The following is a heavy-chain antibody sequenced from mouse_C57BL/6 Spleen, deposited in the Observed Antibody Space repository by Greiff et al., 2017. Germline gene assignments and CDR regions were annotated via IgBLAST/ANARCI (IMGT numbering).Heavy chain of an antibody. J-gene: IGHJ2*01. CDR1: GYSFTDYN. D-gene: IGHD1-1*01. CDR3: ARRVGSSMYYFDY. CDR2: INPNYGTT. V-gene: IGHV1-39*01. Sequence: VHVKQSGPELVKPGASVKISCKASGYSFTDYNMNWVKQSNGKSLEWIGVINPNYGTTSYNQKFKGKATLTVDQSSSTAYMQLNSLTSEDSAVYYCARRVGSSMYYFDYWGQGTTLTVSS.